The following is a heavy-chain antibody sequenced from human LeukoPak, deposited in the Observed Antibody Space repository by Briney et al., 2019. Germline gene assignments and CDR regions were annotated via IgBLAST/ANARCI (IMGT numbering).Heavy chain of an antibody. CDR1: GGSFSGYY. CDR2: INHSGST. V-gene: IGHV4-34*01. J-gene: IGHJ4*02. CDR3: ARAPYSSSWFIPSYYFDY. Sequence: SETLSLTCAVYGGSFSGYYWSWIRQPPGKGLEWIGEINHSGSTNYNPSLKSRVTISVDTSKNQFSLKLSSVTAADTAVYYCARAPYSSSWFIPSYYFDYWGQGTLVTVSS. D-gene: IGHD6-13*01.